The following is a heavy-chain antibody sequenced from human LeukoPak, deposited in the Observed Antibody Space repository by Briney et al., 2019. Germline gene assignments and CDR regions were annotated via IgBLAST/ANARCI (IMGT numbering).Heavy chain of an antibody. CDR3: AKRGDYYDSSGWSLDY. D-gene: IGHD3-22*01. CDR2: ISGSGGST. J-gene: IGHJ4*02. CDR1: GFTFSSYA. V-gene: IGHV3-23*01. Sequence: GGSLRLSCAASGFTFSSYAMSWVRQAPGKGLEWVSAISGSGGSTYYADSVKGRFTISRDNSKNTLYLQMNSLRAEDTSVYYCAKRGDYYDSSGWSLDYWGQGTLVTVSS.